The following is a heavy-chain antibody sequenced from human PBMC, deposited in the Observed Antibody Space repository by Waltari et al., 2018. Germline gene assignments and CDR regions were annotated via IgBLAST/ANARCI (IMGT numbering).Heavy chain of an antibody. CDR3: ARDLGQLAGSYYYGMDV. Sequence: QVQLVQSGAEVKKPGSSVKVSCKASGGTFSSYAISWVRQAPGQGLEWMGGIIPILGTANYEQKVQGRVTITADESTSTAYMELSSLRSEDTAVYYCARDLGQLAGSYYYGMDVWGQGTTVTVSS. D-gene: IGHD6-6*01. CDR2: IIPILGTA. J-gene: IGHJ6*02. CDR1: GGTFSSYA. V-gene: IGHV1-69*01.